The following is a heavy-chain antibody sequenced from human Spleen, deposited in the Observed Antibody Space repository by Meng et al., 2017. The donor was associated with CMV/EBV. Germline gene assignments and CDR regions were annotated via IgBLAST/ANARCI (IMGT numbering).Heavy chain of an antibody. D-gene: IGHD4-17*01. Sequence: CVTSGFSFNDASMSWVLQAPGKGLEWVSEISGSGGSTYYADSVKGRFTISRDNSKNTLYLQINSLRAEDTAVYYCAKVDGDYVNYFDYWGQGTLVTVSS. CDR3: AKVDGDYVNYFDY. CDR2: ISGSGGST. J-gene: IGHJ4*02. V-gene: IGHV3-23*01. CDR1: GFSFNDAS.